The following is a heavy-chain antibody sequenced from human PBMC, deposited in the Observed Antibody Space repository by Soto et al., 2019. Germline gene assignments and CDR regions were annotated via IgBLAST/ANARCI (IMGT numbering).Heavy chain of an antibody. Sequence: AGGSLSLSCAVSGFNVMSYWMSWVRQAPGKGLEWVASIKEDGSEIYYLHAVRGRFSISRDSAGNALHLTMNYLSAEDTGVYFCARDIGFDYVNWGQGTLVTVSS. J-gene: IGHJ4*02. CDR2: IKEDGSEI. V-gene: IGHV3-7*01. CDR3: ARDIGFDYVN. D-gene: IGHD3-16*01. CDR1: GFNVMSYW.